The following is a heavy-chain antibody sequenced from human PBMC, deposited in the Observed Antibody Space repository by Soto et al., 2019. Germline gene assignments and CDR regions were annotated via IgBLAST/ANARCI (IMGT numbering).Heavy chain of an antibody. Sequence: QVQLQESGPGLVKPSETLSLTCTVSGGSVSSGSYYWSWIRQPPGKGLEWIGYIYYSGSTNYNPSLKSRVPISVDTSKNQFSLKLSSVTAADTAVYYCARRIVVVPAAMIAAAAPFDYWGQGTLVTVSS. CDR3: ARRIVVVPAAMIAAAAPFDY. J-gene: IGHJ4*02. D-gene: IGHD2-2*01. V-gene: IGHV4-61*01. CDR1: GGSVSSGSYY. CDR2: IYYSGST.